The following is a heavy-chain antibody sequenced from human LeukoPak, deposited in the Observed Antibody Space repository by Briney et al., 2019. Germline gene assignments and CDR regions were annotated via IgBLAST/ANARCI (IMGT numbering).Heavy chain of an antibody. V-gene: IGHV4-34*01. D-gene: IGHD3-10*01. Sequence: SETLSLTCAVYRGSFSGYYWSWIRQPPGKGLEWIGEINHSGSTNYNPSLKSRVTISVDTSKNQFSLKLSSVTAADTAVYYCARNYGSGSPYYYYYYGMDVWGQGTTVTVSS. CDR1: RGSFSGYY. CDR3: ARNYGSGSPYYYYYYGMDV. CDR2: INHSGST. J-gene: IGHJ6*02.